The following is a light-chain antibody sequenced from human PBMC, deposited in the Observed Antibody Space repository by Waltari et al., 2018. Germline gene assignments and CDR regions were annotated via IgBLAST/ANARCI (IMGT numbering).Light chain of an antibody. V-gene: IGLV3-21*02. Sequence: SYVLTQAPSASVAPGQTARITCEGNYIGSKSVHWYQQRPGQAPVLVVYDDKDRPSGIPDRFSGSNSANTATLTISRVEAGDEGDYFCQVWDSDSDHYVFASGTKVTVL. CDR1: YIGSKS. CDR2: DDK. CDR3: QVWDSDSDHYV. J-gene: IGLJ1*01.